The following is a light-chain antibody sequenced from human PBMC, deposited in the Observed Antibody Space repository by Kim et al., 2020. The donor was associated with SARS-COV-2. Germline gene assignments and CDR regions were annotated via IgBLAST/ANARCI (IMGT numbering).Light chain of an antibody. CDR1: QSVSSNS. CDR3: QQYGRSPYT. Sequence: EIVLTQSPGTLSLSPGERATLSCRASQSVSSNSLGWYQQKPGQAPRLLIYGASTRAAVIPDRFSGSGSGTDFSLTISRLEPEDFAVYYCQQYGRSPYTFGQGTKLEI. CDR2: GAS. V-gene: IGKV3-20*01. J-gene: IGKJ2*01.